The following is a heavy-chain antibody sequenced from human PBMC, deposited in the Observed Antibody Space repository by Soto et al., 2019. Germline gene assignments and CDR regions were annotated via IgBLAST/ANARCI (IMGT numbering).Heavy chain of an antibody. CDR2: IYHCGNI. V-gene: IGHV4-4*02. Sequence: QVQLQESGPGLLQPSGTLSLTCAVSGDSVNTDDWCHWVRQPPGTGMKWIGGIYHCGNIYYNPSLKGRVTIPLDKSKSGVSLPLSSVTASDTAVYYFARERQSRGRGSVAYWGQGALVTVSS. D-gene: IGHD2-15*01. CDR3: ARERQSRGRGSVAY. J-gene: IGHJ4*02. CDR1: GDSVNTDDW.